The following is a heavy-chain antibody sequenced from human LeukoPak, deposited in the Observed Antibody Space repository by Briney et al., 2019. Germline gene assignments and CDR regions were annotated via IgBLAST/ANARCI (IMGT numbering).Heavy chain of an antibody. V-gene: IGHV1-18*01. Sequence: GASVKFSCKASGYTFTSYGISWVRQAPGQGLEWMGWISAYNGNTNYAQKLQGRVTMTTDTSTSTAYMELRSMRSDNTAVYYCERDGIAVAGKGVFDYWGQGTLVTVSS. CDR1: GYTFTSYG. CDR3: ERDGIAVAGKGVFDY. J-gene: IGHJ4*02. D-gene: IGHD6-19*01. CDR2: ISAYNGNT.